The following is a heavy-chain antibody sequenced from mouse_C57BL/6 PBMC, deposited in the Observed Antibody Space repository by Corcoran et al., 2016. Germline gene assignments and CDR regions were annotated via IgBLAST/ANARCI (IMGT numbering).Heavy chain of an antibody. V-gene: IGHV3-6*01. CDR2: ISYDGRN. CDR3: ARDRGRYGSSYDY. J-gene: IGHJ2*01. D-gene: IGHD1-1*01. Sequence: DVQLQESGPGLVKPSQSLSLTCSVTGYSITSGYYWNWIRQFPGNKLEWMGYISYDGRNNYNPSLKNRIPITRDTSKNQVFLKLNSVTNEDTATYYWARDRGRYGSSYDYWVQGTTLTVSS. CDR1: GYSITSGYY.